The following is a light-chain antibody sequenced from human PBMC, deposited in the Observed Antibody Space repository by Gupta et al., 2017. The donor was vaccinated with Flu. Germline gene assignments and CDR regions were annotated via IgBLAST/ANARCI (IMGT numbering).Light chain of an antibody. V-gene: IGKV3-20*01. CDR3: QQVGYIPFT. CDR2: EAS. J-gene: IGKJ3*01. Sequence: GTLSLSPGERATVSCRASRDVSSNFLAWYQQKPGQAPRLLMSEASYRATGTPYRFSGSGSGREFTLTINRLEAGDVAVYFCQQVGYIPFTFGRGTKVDIK. CDR1: RDVSSNF.